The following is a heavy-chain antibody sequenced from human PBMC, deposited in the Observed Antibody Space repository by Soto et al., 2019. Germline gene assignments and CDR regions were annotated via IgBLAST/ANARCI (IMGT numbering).Heavy chain of an antibody. CDR2: IIPIPGTA. CDR3: ARSQGSSTSLEIYYYYYYGMDV. J-gene: IGHJ6*02. V-gene: IGHV1-69*01. D-gene: IGHD2-2*01. CDR1: GGTFGSYA. Sequence: QVQLVQSGAEVKKPGSSMKVSCKASGGTFGSYAISWVRQAPGQGLEWMGGIIPIPGTANYAQKFQGRVTIAADESTSTAYMELSSLRSEDTAVYYCARSQGSSTSLEIYYYYYYGMDVWGQWTTVTVSS.